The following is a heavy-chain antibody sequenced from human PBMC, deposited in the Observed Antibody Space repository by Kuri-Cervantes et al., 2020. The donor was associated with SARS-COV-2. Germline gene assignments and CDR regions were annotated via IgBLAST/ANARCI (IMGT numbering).Heavy chain of an antibody. CDR2: ISSSSSTI. D-gene: IGHD3-3*01. Sequence: GESLKISCAASGFTFSSYSMNWVRQAPGKGLEWVSYISSSSSTIYYADSVKGRFTIPRDNAKNSLYLQMNSLGDEDTAVYYCARDLLNVWSGYYYYHGMDVWGQGTTVTVSS. CDR3: ARDLLNVWSGYYYYHGMDV. J-gene: IGHJ6*02. CDR1: GFTFSSYS. V-gene: IGHV3-48*02.